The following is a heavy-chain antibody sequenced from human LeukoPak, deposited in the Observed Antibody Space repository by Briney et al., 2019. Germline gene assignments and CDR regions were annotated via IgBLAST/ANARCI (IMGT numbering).Heavy chain of an antibody. CDR1: GFTFSSYG. D-gene: IGHD3-16*01. CDR3: ARDPCPRFGGPEYYFDY. CDR2: IWYDGSNK. Sequence: PGRSLRLSCAASGFTFSSYGMHWVRQAPGKGLEWVAVIWYDGSNKYYADSVKGRFTISRDNSKNTLYLQMNSLRPEDTAVYYCARDPCPRFGGPEYYFDYWGQGTLVTVSS. V-gene: IGHV3-33*01. J-gene: IGHJ4*02.